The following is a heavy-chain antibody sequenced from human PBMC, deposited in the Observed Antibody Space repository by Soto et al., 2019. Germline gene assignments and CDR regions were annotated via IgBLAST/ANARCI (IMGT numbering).Heavy chain of an antibody. D-gene: IGHD3-9*01. V-gene: IGHV3-30*18. J-gene: IGHJ6*02. CDR2: ISYDGSNK. Sequence: GGSLRLSCAASGFTLSSYGMHWVRQAPGKGLEWVAVISYDGSNKYYADSVKGRFTISRDNSKNTLYLQMNSLRAEDTAVYYCAKDQEVDWFQNNYYGMDVWGQGTTVTVSS. CDR3: AKDQEVDWFQNNYYGMDV. CDR1: GFTLSSYG.